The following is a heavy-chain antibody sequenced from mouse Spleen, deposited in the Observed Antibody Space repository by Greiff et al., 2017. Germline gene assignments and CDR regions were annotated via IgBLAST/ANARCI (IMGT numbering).Heavy chain of an antibody. J-gene: IGHJ4*01. CDR2: IDPSDSET. V-gene: IGHV1-52*01. Sequence: QVQLQQPGAELVRPGSSVKLSCKASGYTFTSYWMHWVKQRPIQGLEWIGNIDPSDSETHYNQKFKDKATLTVDKSSSTAYMQLSSLTSGDSAVYYCARWGDNRGAMDYWGQGTSVTVSS. D-gene: IGHD3-3*01. CDR1: GYTFTSYW. CDR3: ARWGDNRGAMDY.